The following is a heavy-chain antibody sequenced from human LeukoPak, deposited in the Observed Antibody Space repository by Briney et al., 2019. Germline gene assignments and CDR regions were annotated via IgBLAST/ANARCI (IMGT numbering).Heavy chain of an antibody. D-gene: IGHD2-2*02. V-gene: IGHV4-59*12. Sequence: SETLSLTCTVPGGSISSYYWSWIRQPPGKGLEWIGYIYYSGNTNYNPPLKSRVTISVDTSKNQFSLKLSSVTAADTAVYYCARVAWYQLLYAGSSWTFDYWGQGTLVTVSS. CDR3: ARVAWYQLLYAGSSWTFDY. CDR2: IYYSGNT. CDR1: GGSISSYY. J-gene: IGHJ4*02.